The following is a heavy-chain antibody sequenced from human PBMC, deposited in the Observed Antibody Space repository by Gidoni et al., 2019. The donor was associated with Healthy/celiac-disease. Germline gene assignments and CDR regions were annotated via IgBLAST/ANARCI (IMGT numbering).Heavy chain of an antibody. J-gene: IGHJ1*01. CDR2: ISNSGSSI. D-gene: IGHD4-17*01. CDR3: ARVTVTALQH. V-gene: IGHV3-11*01. CDR1: GFTFSDYY. Sequence: QVQLVESGRGLVKPGVSLRLSCAASGFTFSDYYMSWIRQAPGKGLEWVSYISNSGSSIYYADYVKGRFTISRDNAKNSVYLQMNSLRAEDTAVYYCARVTVTALQHWGQGNLVTVSS.